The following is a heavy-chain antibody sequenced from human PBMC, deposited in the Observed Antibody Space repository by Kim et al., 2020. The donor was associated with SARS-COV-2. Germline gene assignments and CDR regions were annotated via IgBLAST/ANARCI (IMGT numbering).Heavy chain of an antibody. V-gene: IGHV2-5*01. Sequence: RYSPSLKSRLTITKDTSKNQVVLTMTNMDPVDTATYYCAHSHRGGGYVRYWGQGTLVTVSS. J-gene: IGHJ4*02. CDR3: AHSHRGGGYVRY. D-gene: IGHD5-12*01.